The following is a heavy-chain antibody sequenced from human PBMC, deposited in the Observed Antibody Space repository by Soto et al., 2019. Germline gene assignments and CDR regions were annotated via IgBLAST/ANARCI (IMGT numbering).Heavy chain of an antibody. J-gene: IGHJ6*02. D-gene: IGHD6-13*01. V-gene: IGHV3-74*01. CDR2: INSDGSST. CDR3: ARDCSSSWGYGMDV. CDR1: GFTFSSYW. Sequence: EVQLVESGGGLVQPGGSLRLSCAASGFTFSSYWMHWVRQAPGKGLVWVSRINSDGSSTSYADSVKGRFTISRDNAKNTLYLQMNSLRADDTAVYYCARDCSSSWGYGMDVWGQGTTVTVSS.